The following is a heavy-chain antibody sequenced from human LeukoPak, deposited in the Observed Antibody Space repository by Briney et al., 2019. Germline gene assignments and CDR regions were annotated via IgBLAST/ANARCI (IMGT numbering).Heavy chain of an antibody. CDR2: IIPIFGSA. V-gene: IGHV1-69*06. D-gene: IGHD3-22*01. CDR1: GGTFISYA. J-gene: IGHJ4*02. CDR3: ASSLDYYDSSGYLPVY. Sequence: GASVKVSCKASGGTFISYAISWVRQAPGQGLEWMGGIIPIFGSANYAQKFQDRVTITADKSTSTAYMELSSLRSEDTAVYYCASSLDYYDSSGYLPVYWGQGTLVTVSS.